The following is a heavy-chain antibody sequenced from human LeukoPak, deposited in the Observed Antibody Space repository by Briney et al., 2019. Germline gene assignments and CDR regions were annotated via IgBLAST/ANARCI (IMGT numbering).Heavy chain of an antibody. V-gene: IGHV3-48*03. CDR1: GFTFSTYE. CDR3: ARAYDDYYFDY. D-gene: IGHD3-3*01. J-gene: IGHJ4*02. Sequence: GRSLRLSCSASGFTFSTYEMTWVRQAPGKGLEWVSYISSSGSHIYYADSVEGRFTISRDDAKNSLYMQLNSLRAEDTAVYYCARAYDDYYFDYWGQGALVTVSS. CDR2: ISSSGSHI.